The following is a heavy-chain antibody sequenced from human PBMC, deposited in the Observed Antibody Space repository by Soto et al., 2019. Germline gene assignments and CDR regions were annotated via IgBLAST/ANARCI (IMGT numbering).Heavy chain of an antibody. CDR2: IYYSGST. V-gene: IGHV4-59*01. CDR1: GGSISSYY. J-gene: IGHJ4*02. CDR3: ARSVSVAARPVYFDY. Sequence: SETLSLTCTVSGGSISSYYWSWIRQPPGKGLEWIGYIYYSGSTNYNPSLKSRVTISVDTSKNQFSLKLSSVTAADTAVYYCARSVSVAARPVYFDYWGQGTLVTSPQ. D-gene: IGHD6-6*01.